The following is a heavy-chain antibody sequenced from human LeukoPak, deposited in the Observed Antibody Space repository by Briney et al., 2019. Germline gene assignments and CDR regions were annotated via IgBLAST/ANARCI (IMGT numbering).Heavy chain of an antibody. J-gene: IGHJ6*03. CDR2: INPNSGGT. D-gene: IGHD3-10*01. V-gene: IGHV1-2*02. CDR3: ARAERRHGSVDYYYMDV. CDR1: GYTFTGYY. Sequence: GASVKVSCKASGYTFTGYYMHWVRQAPGQGLEWMGWINPNSGGTNYAQKFQGRVTMTRDTSISTAYMELSSLRSEDTAVYYCARAERRHGSVDYYYMDVWGKGTTVTISS.